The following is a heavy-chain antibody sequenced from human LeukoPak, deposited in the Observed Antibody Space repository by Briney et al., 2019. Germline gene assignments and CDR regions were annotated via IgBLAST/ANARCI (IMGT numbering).Heavy chain of an antibody. CDR1: GFTFSSYA. D-gene: IGHD3-9*01. CDR3: AKTPFDWLLYGWFDP. V-gene: IGHV3-23*01. CDR2: ISGSGGST. J-gene: IGHJ5*02. Sequence: GGSLRLSCAAAGFTFSSYAMGWVRQAPGKGLEWVSAISGSGGSTYYADSVKGRFTISRDNSKNTLYLQMNSVRAEDTAVYYFAKTPFDWLLYGWFDPWGQGTLVTVSS.